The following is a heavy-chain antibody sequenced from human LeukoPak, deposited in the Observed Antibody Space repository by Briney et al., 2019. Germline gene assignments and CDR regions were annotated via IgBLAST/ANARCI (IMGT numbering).Heavy chain of an antibody. CDR2: TIPIFGTA. J-gene: IGHJ1*01. Sequence: SVMVSCKASGGTYSSYAISWVRQATGQWLELMGRTIPIFGTANYAQKFQGRVTITADESTSTAYMELSSLRSEDTAVYYCARQSIAVAGTHYFQHWGQGTLVTVSS. D-gene: IGHD6-19*01. V-gene: IGHV1-69*13. CDR3: ARQSIAVAGTHYFQH. CDR1: GGTYSSYA.